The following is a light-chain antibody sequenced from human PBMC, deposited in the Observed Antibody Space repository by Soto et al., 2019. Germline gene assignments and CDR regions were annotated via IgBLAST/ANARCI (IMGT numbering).Light chain of an antibody. J-gene: IGKJ2*01. CDR3: QQSYSAQYT. Sequence: DIQMTQSPSSLSASVGDRVTITCRASQSINSYLNWYQQNPGKAPKLLIYAASSLQSGVPPRFSGSGSGTDFTLTISSVQPEDFANYYCQQSYSAQYTFGQGTKLVI. CDR2: AAS. V-gene: IGKV1-39*01. CDR1: QSINSY.